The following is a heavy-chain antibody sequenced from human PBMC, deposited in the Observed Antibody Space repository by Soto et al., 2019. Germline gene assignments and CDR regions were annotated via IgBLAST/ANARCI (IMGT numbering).Heavy chain of an antibody. D-gene: IGHD6-6*01. CDR3: ARGDRLRLRRSSHP. Sequence: SETLSLTCAVSGGSITSDAYSWSWIRQSPGKGLEWIGCIYRTGGTYYKPSLRSRVTISLDTSKNQFSLKLSSVTPADTAVYFCARGDRLRLRRSSHPWGQGTLVTVSS. J-gene: IGHJ5*02. CDR1: GGSITSDAYS. CDR2: IYRTGGT. V-gene: IGHV4-30-2*06.